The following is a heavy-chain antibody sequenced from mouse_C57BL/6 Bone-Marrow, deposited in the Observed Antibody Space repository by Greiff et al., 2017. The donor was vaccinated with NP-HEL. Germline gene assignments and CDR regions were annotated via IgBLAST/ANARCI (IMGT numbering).Heavy chain of an antibody. CDR3: ARSTTEVARGFAY. J-gene: IGHJ3*01. CDR2: IYPEDGDT. Sequence: QVQLKESGAELVKPGASVKISCKASGYAFSSYWMNWVKQRPGKGLEWIGQIYPEDGDTNYNGKFKGKATLTADKSSSTAYMQLSSLTSEDSAVYFCARSTTEVARGFAYWGQGTLVTVSA. CDR1: GYAFSSYW. V-gene: IGHV1-80*01. D-gene: IGHD1-1*01.